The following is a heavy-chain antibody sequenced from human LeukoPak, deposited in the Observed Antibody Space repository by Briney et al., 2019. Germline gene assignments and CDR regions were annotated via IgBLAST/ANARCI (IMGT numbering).Heavy chain of an antibody. J-gene: IGHJ4*02. CDR2: IYDDGDT. V-gene: IGHV3-66*01. CDR1: GFTVSNNY. CDR3: ARIWRSSGWFAFDY. D-gene: IGHD6-19*01. Sequence: GGSLRLSCAVSGFTVSNNYLGWVRQAPGKGLEWVSTIYDDGDTYYEDSVKSRFIIPRDNSRNTLYLQMNSLRAEDTSFYYCARIWRSSGWFAFDYWGQGTLVTVSS.